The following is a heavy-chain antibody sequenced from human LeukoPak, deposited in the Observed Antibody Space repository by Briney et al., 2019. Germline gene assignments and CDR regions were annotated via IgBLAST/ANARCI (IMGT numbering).Heavy chain of an antibody. Sequence: SETLSLTCTVSGGSISSSSYYWGWIRQPPGKGLEWIGSIYYSGSTYYNPSLKSRVTISVDTSKSQFSLKLSSLTAADSAVYYCARLTMIAYKYIFDYWGQGTLVTVSS. CDR2: IYYSGST. D-gene: IGHD3-22*01. CDR1: GGSISSSSYY. J-gene: IGHJ4*02. CDR3: ARLTMIAYKYIFDY. V-gene: IGHV4-39*01.